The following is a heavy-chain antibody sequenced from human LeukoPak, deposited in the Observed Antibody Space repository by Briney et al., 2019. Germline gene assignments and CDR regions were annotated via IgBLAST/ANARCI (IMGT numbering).Heavy chain of an antibody. J-gene: IGHJ4*02. Sequence: SETLSLTCTVSGGSISSYYWSWIRQPPGKGLEWIGYIYYSGSTNYNPSLKSRVTISVDTFKNQFSLKLSSVTAADTAVYYCARDGVDSSGRLFDYWGQGTLVSVSS. CDR2: IYYSGST. V-gene: IGHV4-59*01. CDR1: GGSISSYY. D-gene: IGHD6-19*01. CDR3: ARDGVDSSGRLFDY.